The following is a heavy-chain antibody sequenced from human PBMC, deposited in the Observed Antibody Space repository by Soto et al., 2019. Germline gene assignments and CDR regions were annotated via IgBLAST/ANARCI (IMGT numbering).Heavy chain of an antibody. CDR2: IYYSGST. D-gene: IGHD6-13*01. CDR1: GGSISSSSYY. J-gene: IGHJ4*02. Sequence: LETLSLTCTVSGGSISSSSYYWGWIRQPPGKGLEWIGYIYYSGSTNYNPSLKSRVTISVDTSKNQFSLKLSSVTAADTAVYYCARGGSSWYSFDYWGQGTLVTAPQ. V-gene: IGHV4-61*05. CDR3: ARGGSSWYSFDY.